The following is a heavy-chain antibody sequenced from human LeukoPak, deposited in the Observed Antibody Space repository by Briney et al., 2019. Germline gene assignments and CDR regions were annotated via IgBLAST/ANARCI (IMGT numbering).Heavy chain of an antibody. V-gene: IGHV3-30*18. D-gene: IGHD3-10*01. CDR1: GFTFSSYG. CDR2: ISYDGSNK. J-gene: IGHJ3*01. CDR3: AKPYGSGSYSYFRDGFDF. Sequence: PGGSLRLSCAASGFTFSSYGMHWVRQAPGKGLEWVAVISYDGSNKYYADSVRGRFTISRDNSKNTLYLQMNSLRAEDTAVYYCAKPYGSGSYSYFRDGFDFWGQGTMVTVSS.